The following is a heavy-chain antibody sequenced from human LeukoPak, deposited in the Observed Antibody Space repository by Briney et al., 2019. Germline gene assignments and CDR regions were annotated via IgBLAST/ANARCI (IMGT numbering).Heavy chain of an antibody. CDR3: ATSGSYGY. CDR1: GFTFDDYA. V-gene: IGHV3-9*01. Sequence: GRSLRLSCAASGFTFDDYAMHWVRQAPGKGLEWVSGISWNSGSIGYADSVKGRFTISGDNAKNSLYLQMNSLRAEDTALYYCATSGSYGYWGQGTLVTVSS. CDR2: ISWNSGSI. J-gene: IGHJ4*02. D-gene: IGHD1-26*01.